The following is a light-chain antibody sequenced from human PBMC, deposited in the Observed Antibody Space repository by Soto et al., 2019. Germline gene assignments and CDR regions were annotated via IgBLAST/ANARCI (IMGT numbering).Light chain of an antibody. CDR1: QSVSSSY. CDR2: GAS. J-gene: IGKJ4*01. Sequence: EIVLTQSPGTLSLSPRERATLSCRASQSVSSSYLAWYQQIPGQAPRLLIYGASKRATGIPDRFSGSGSGTDFTLTLSRMEPEDFAVYYCQRYGSSPPLTFGGGTKVEIK. CDR3: QRYGSSPPLT. V-gene: IGKV3-20*01.